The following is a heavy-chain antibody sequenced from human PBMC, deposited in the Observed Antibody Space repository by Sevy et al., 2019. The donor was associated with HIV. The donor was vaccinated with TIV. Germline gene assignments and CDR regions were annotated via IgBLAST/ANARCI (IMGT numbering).Heavy chain of an antibody. Sequence: GGCLRLSCAVSGFTFSSFWMSWVRQAPGKGLEWVDNIKQDGSEKYYVDSVKGRFTISRENAKNSLYLQMNSLRAEDAAMYYCAKQANWALDYWGQGTLVTVSS. D-gene: IGHD3-16*01. CDR3: AKQANWALDY. J-gene: IGHJ4*02. CDR1: GFTFSSFW. V-gene: IGHV3-7*01. CDR2: IKQDGSEK.